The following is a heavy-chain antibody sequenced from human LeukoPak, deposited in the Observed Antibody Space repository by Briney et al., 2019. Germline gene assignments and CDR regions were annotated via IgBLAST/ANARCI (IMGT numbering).Heavy chain of an antibody. J-gene: IGHJ4*02. Sequence: ASVKVSCKASGYTFTSYGISWVRQAPGQGLEWMGWISAYNGNTNYAQKLQGRVTMTTDTSTSTAYMELRSLRSDDTAVYYCARGCNYYDSSGYHAPYFDYWGQGTLVTVSS. CDR3: ARGCNYYDSSGYHAPYFDY. CDR2: ISAYNGNT. D-gene: IGHD3-22*01. CDR1: GYTFTSYG. V-gene: IGHV1-18*01.